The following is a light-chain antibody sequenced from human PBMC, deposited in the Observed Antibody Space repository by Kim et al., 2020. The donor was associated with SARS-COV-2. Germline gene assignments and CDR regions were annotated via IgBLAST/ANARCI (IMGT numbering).Light chain of an antibody. CDR1: QGIGSR. CDR2: AAS. CDR3: QKYDSDPFT. Sequence: DIQMTQSPSTLSASVGDRVTITCRASQGIGSRLAWYQQKPGKVPKLLIYAASTLLSGVPSRFSGSGSGTDFTLTISSLQPDDVATYYCQKYDSDPFTFGGGTKVDIK. J-gene: IGKJ4*01. V-gene: IGKV1-27*01.